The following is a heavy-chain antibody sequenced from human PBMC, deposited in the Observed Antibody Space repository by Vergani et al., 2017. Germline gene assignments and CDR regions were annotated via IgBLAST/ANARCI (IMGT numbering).Heavy chain of an antibody. J-gene: IGHJ3*02. V-gene: IGHV4-4*07. Sequence: QVQLQESGPGLVKPSETLSLTCTVSGGSISSYYWRWIRQPAGQGLEWIGRIYTSGSTNSNPSLTSRVTISVDTSKNQFSLNLSSVTAADTAVYSCARPVLLWVGEHLGAFDIWGQGTLVTVSS. CDR3: ARPVLLWVGEHLGAFDI. CDR2: IYTSGST. D-gene: IGHD3-10*01. CDR1: GGSISSYY.